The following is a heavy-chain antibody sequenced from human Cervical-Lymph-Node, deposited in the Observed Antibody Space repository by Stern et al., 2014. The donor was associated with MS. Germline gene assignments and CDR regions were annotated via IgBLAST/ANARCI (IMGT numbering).Heavy chain of an antibody. CDR1: GYTLTELF. D-gene: IGHD3-3*01. J-gene: IGHJ4*02. CDR3: AAGFFGVFTQFDY. CDR2: FDPEDGET. V-gene: IGHV1-24*01. Sequence: QLVQSGTEVKKPGASVKVSCKISGYTLTELFIHWVRQAPGKGLEWMGVFDPEDGETIYAREFQGRVTMTEDTSADTAYLELSRLTSEDTAVYYCAAGFFGVFTQFDYWGQGTLVTVSS.